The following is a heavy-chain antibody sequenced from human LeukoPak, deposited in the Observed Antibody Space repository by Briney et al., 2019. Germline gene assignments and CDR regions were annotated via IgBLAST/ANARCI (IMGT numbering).Heavy chain of an antibody. J-gene: IGHJ6*03. CDR2: ISGSGGTT. CDR1: GFTFSSYA. Sequence: GGSLRLSCTTSGFTFSSYAMSWVRQAPGKGLEWVSAISGSGGTTYYADSVKGRFTISRDNSKNTLYLQMNSLRAEDTAVYYCAKPGSSDIIVVPAAIPYYYYYYYMDVWGKGTTVTVSS. CDR3: AKPGSSDIIVVPAAIPYYYYYYYMDV. V-gene: IGHV3-23*01. D-gene: IGHD2-2*01.